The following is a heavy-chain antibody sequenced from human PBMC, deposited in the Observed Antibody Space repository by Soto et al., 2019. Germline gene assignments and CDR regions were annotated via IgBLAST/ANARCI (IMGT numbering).Heavy chain of an antibody. D-gene: IGHD6-19*01. CDR3: ARGPSSGWYFEY. CDR2: IQHSGST. Sequence: VQLQESGPGLVKPSGTLSLTCAVSGGAISGSNWWSWVRQPPGKGLEWIAEIQHSGSTNYNPSLKGRVTLSVDRSQNRFSLNLSSVTAADTAVYYCARGPSSGWYFEYWGQGALVTVST. V-gene: IGHV4-4*02. CDR1: GGAISGSNW. J-gene: IGHJ4*02.